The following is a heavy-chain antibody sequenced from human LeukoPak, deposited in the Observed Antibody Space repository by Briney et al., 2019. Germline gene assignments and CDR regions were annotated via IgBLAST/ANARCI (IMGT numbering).Heavy chain of an antibody. CDR1: GFTFSSYS. D-gene: IGHD3-10*01. Sequence: GGSLRLSCAASGFTFSSYSMNWVRQAPGKGLEWVSSISSSSSYIYYADSVKGRFTISRDNAKNSLYLQMNSLRAEDTAVYYCARTYGSGGYHGDYWGQGTLVTVSS. CDR3: ARTYGSGGYHGDY. CDR2: ISSSSSYI. J-gene: IGHJ4*02. V-gene: IGHV3-21*01.